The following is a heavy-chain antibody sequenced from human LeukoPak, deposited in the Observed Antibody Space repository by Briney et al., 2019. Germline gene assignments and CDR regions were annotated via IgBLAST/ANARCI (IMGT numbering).Heavy chain of an antibody. Sequence: GGSLRLSCAASGFTLSSYSMNWVRQAPGKGLEWISYINSDIYSNTIYYADTVKGRFTISRDNAKNSLYLQMNSLRTEDTALYYCVKDSSPILQLLSYWGQGTLVTVSS. CDR2: INSDIYSNTI. CDR1: GFTLSSYS. D-gene: IGHD6-6*01. CDR3: VKDSSPILQLLSY. J-gene: IGHJ4*02. V-gene: IGHV3-48*04.